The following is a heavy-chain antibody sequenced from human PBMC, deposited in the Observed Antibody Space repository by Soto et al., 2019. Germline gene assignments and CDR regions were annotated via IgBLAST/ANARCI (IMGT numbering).Heavy chain of an antibody. V-gene: IGHV1-3*01. D-gene: IGHD7-27*01. J-gene: IGHJ4*02. CDR2: INAGYGNT. CDR1: GYTFRSYA. Sequence: ASVQVSYEASGYTFRSYAMHWVRQAPGQRLEWMGWINAGYGNTKSSQKFQDRVTISRDTSASTAYMELTSLRSEDTAVYYCARDTGDGTFDFWGQGTLVTVSS. CDR3: ARDTGDGTFDF.